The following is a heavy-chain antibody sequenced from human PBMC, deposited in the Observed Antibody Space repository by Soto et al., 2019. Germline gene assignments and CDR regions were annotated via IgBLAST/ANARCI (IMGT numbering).Heavy chain of an antibody. CDR2: ISYDGSNK. CDR3: ARDRYFDSYDFDY. Sequence: QVQLVESGGGGVQPGRSLSLSCAASGLTFTAYAMHWVRKAPEKGLEWVAVISYDGSNKHYADSVKGRLTISRDNSKNTLHLHMNSLRAEDTAVYYCARDRYFDSYDFDYWGKGTMVNVSA. CDR1: GLTFTAYA. D-gene: IGHD3-9*01. J-gene: IGHJ4*02. V-gene: IGHV3-30-3*01.